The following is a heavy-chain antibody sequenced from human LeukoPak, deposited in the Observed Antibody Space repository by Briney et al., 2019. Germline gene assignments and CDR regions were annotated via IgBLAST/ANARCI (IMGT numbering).Heavy chain of an antibody. V-gene: IGHV1-69-2*01. CDR2: VDPEDGET. Sequence: ASVKVSCQVSGYTFTDYYMHWVQQAAGKGLEWMGLVDPEDGETIYAEKFQGRVTITADTSTDTAYMELSSLRSEDTAVYYCATAPKSYFDYWGQGTLVTVSS. CDR1: GYTFTDYY. CDR3: ATAPKSYFDY. J-gene: IGHJ4*02.